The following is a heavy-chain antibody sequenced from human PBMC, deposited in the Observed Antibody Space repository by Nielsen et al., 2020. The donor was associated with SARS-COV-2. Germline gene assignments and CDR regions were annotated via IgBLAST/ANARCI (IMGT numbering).Heavy chain of an antibody. V-gene: IGHV3-9*01. CDR1: GFTFDDYA. D-gene: IGHD3-10*01. CDR2: ISWNSGSI. J-gene: IGHJ3*02. Sequence: SCAASGFTFDDYAMHWVRQAPGKGLEWVSGISWNSGSIGYADSVKGRFTISRDNSRNTLYLQMHSLRVEDTALYYCAKDDVVRGDAFDIWGQGTMVTVSS. CDR3: AKDDVVRGDAFDI.